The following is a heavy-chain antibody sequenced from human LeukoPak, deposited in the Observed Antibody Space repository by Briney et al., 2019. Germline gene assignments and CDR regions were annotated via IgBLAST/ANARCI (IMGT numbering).Heavy chain of an antibody. CDR2: ISSSSSYI. V-gene: IGHV3-21*01. CDR1: GFTFSSYS. CDR3: ARDGITMVRGVTSHFDY. D-gene: IGHD3-10*01. J-gene: IGHJ4*02. Sequence: GGSLRLSCAASGFTFSSYSMNWVRQAPGKGLEWVSSISSSSSYIYYADSVKGRFTISRDNAKNSLYLRMNSLRAEDTAVYYCARDGITMVRGVTSHFDYWGQGTLVTVSS.